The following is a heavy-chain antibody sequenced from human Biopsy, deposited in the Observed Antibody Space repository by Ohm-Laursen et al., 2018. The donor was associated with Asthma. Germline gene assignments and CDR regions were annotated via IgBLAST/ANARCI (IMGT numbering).Heavy chain of an antibody. D-gene: IGHD6-19*01. CDR3: ARGDSSGWSHYYFDY. J-gene: IGHJ4*02. Sequence: SLRLSCAASGFTVSRDPMFWVRQAPGKGLEWVSVIYSGGTSDTADSVRGRFTISRDFYKNTLYLQMDSLRAEDTAVYYCARGDSSGWSHYYFDYWGQGTLVTVSS. V-gene: IGHV3-53*01. CDR1: GFTVSRDP. CDR2: IYSGGTS.